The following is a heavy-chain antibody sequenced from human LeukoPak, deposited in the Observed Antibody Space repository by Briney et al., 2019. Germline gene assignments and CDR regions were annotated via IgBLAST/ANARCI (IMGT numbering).Heavy chain of an antibody. CDR3: ARHYGGPDAFDI. CDR1: GGSLSSYY. Sequence: SETLSLTCTVSGGSLSSYYWSWIRQPPGKGREWIGYIYYSGSTNYNPSLKSRVTISVDTSKNQFSLMLSSVTAADTAVYYCARHYGGPDAFDIWGQGTMVTVSS. J-gene: IGHJ3*02. CDR2: IYYSGST. D-gene: IGHD4-23*01. V-gene: IGHV4-59*08.